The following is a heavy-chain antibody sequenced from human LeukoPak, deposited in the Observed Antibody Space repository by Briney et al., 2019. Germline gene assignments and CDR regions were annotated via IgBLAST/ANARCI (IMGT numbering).Heavy chain of an antibody. Sequence: GRPLRLYCRASGFTFSSYGMQWLRQAPGKGLEWVAVIWYDGSNKYYADSVKGRFTISRDNSKNTLYLQMNSLRAEDTAVYYCARGLLFGDYWGQGTLVTVSS. CDR2: IWYDGSNK. CDR3: ARGLLFGDY. J-gene: IGHJ4*02. CDR1: GFTFSSYG. V-gene: IGHV3-33*01. D-gene: IGHD3-10*01.